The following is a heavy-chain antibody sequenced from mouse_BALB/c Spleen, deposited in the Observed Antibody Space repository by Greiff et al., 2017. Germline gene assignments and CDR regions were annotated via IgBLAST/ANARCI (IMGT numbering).Heavy chain of an antibody. CDR2: ISSGSSTI. CDR1: GFTFSSFG. D-gene: IGHD3-2*01. CDR3: ATQGDSSGYGY. J-gene: IGHJ2*01. Sequence: EVKLVESGGGLVQPGGSRKLSCAASGFTFSSFGMHWVRQAPEKGLEWVAYISSGSSTIYYADTVKGRFTISRDNPKNTLFLQMTSLRSEDTAMYYCATQGDSSGYGYWGQGTTLTVSS. V-gene: IGHV5-17*02.